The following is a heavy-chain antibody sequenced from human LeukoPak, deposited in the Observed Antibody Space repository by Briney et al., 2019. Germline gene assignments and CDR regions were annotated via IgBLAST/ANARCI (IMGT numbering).Heavy chain of an antibody. CDR1: GGSFGGY. CDR2: INHSGST. CDR3: ARVSPDFWNDYLGYFDY. J-gene: IGHJ4*02. Sequence: SESLSLTCAVYGGSFGGYWTWIRQPPGKGLEWIGKINHSGSTSYNPSLKSRVSISADASQNQFSLKLSSVTAAATAVYYCARVSPDFWNDYLGYFDYWGQGTLVTVSS. V-gene: IGHV4-34*01. D-gene: IGHD3-3*01.